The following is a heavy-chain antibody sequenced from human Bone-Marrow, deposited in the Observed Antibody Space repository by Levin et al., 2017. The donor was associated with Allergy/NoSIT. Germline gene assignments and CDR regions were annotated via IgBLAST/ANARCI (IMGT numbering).Heavy chain of an antibody. D-gene: IGHD2-8*01. J-gene: IGHJ4*02. V-gene: IGHV4-30-2*01. CDR1: GASISSGDYY. CDR3: ARELMTTTAYFVS. CDR2: IYHSGST. Sequence: SCTISGASISSGDYYWSWIRQPPGKGLEWIGYIYHSGSTYYNPSLKSRVTIAVDKSNNQISLKLSSVTAADTAVYYCARELMTTTAYFVSWGQGAQVTVSS.